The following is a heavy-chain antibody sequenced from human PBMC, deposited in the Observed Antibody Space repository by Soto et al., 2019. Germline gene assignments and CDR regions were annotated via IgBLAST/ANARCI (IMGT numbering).Heavy chain of an antibody. Sequence: PSETLSLTCTVSGGSISSYYWSWIRQPPGKGLEWIGYIYYSGSTNYNPSLKSRVTISVDTSKNQFSLKLSSVTAADTAVYYCARGPVDHLKPFDPWGQGTLVTVSS. CDR1: GGSISSYY. CDR2: IYYSGST. V-gene: IGHV4-59*01. D-gene: IGHD5-12*01. J-gene: IGHJ5*02. CDR3: ARGPVDHLKPFDP.